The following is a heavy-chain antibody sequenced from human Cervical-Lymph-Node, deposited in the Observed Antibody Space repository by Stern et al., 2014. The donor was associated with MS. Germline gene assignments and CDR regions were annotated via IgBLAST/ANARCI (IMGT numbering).Heavy chain of an antibody. D-gene: IGHD5-24*01. V-gene: IGHV3-74*02. J-gene: IGHJ3*02. CDR2: ISSDGSNT. Sequence: EVQLVESGGGLVQPGGSLRLSCAATEFTFSNYWMHWVRQVLGRGLVWVSRISSDGSNTMYVDSVRGRFTISRDNAKNTLYLQMNTLRAEDTAVYYCASGDNYDALHIWGQGTMVTVSS. CDR1: EFTFSNYW. CDR3: ASGDNYDALHI.